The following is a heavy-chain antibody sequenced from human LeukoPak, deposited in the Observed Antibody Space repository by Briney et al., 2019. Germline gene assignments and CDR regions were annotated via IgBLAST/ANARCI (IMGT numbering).Heavy chain of an antibody. CDR1: GFTFTDYY. CDR3: ARGGVYSNGWSDY. V-gene: IGHV3-11*06. Sequence: PGGSLRLSCAASGFTFTDYYMNWIRQAPGKGLEWISYISSGSTYTNYADSVKGRFTISRDNAENSPYLQMNSLRAEDTAVYYCARGGVYSNGWSDYWGRGTLVTVSS. D-gene: IGHD6-19*01. J-gene: IGHJ4*02. CDR2: ISSGSTYT.